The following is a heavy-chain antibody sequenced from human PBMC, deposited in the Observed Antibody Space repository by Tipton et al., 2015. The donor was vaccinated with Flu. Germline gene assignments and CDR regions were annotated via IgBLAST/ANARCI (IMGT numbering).Heavy chain of an antibody. J-gene: IGHJ3*02. D-gene: IGHD1-26*01. CDR3: ARALNSGREYTFDI. Sequence: TLSLTCTVSGYFISSGYYWGWIRQSPGTGLQWIATIIQSGNAYYNPSLRSRVTISVDTTKNLFSLNLSSVTATDTAVYSCARALNSGREYTFDIWGRGTVVTVSS. CDR2: IIQSGNA. CDR1: GYFISSGYY. V-gene: IGHV4-38-2*02.